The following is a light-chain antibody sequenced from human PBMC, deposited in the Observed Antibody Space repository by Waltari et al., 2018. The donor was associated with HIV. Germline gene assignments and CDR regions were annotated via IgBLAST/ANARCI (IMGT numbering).Light chain of an antibody. Sequence: QSVLTRPPSASGTPGQRVTVSCSGSSPNIGSNTVTWFQQLPGTAPKLLIYSNNQRPSGVPDRFSGSKSGTSASLAITGLQSEDEAHYYCAAWDDSLNGWVFGGGTKLTVL. CDR1: SPNIGSNT. V-gene: IGLV1-44*01. CDR3: AAWDDSLNGWV. CDR2: SNN. J-gene: IGLJ3*02.